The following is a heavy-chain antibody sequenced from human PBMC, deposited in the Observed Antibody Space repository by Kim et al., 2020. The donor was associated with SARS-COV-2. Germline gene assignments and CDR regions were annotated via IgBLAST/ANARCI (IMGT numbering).Heavy chain of an antibody. Sequence: ASVKVSCKASGYTFTSYGISWVRQAPGQGLEWMGWISAYNGNTNYAQKLQGRVTMTTDTSTSTAYMELRSLRSDDTAVYYCARDPDVLMVYAISGGAFDIWGQGTMVTVSS. CDR2: ISAYNGNT. CDR3: ARDPDVLMVYAISGGAFDI. D-gene: IGHD2-8*01. V-gene: IGHV1-18*01. CDR1: GYTFTSYG. J-gene: IGHJ3*02.